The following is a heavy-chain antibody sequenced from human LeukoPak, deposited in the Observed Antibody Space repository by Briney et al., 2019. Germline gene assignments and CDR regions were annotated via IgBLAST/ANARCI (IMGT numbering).Heavy chain of an antibody. D-gene: IGHD5-12*01. CDR3: AKDMDIVATTYYFDY. J-gene: IGHJ4*02. V-gene: IGHV3-7*03. Sequence: PGGSLRLSCAASGFMFSNYWMSWVRQAPGKGLEWVANIKEDGSEKYYVESVKGRFTISRDNAKTSVYLQMNSLRAEDTALYYCAKDMDIVATTYYFDYWGQGTLVTVSS. CDR2: IKEDGSEK. CDR1: GFMFSNYW.